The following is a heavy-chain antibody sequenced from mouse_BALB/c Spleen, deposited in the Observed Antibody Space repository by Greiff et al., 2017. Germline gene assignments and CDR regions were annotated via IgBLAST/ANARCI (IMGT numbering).Heavy chain of an antibody. Sequence: DVKLQESGGGLVKPGGSLKLSCAASGFTFSDYYMYWVRQTPEKRLEWVATISDGGSYTYYPDSVKGRFTISRDNAKNNLYLQMSSLKSEDTAMYYCARDLYGSSSWFAYWGQGTLVTVSA. D-gene: IGHD1-1*01. CDR3: ARDLYGSSSWFAY. CDR1: GFTFSDYY. CDR2: ISDGGSYT. J-gene: IGHJ3*01. V-gene: IGHV5-4*02.